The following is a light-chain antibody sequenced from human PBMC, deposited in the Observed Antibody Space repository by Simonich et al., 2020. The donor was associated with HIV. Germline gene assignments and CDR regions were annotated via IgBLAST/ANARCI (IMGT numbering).Light chain of an antibody. CDR1: SSDVGGYNY. CDR3: SSYTSSSTVV. Sequence: QSALTQPASVSGSPGPSITISCTGTSSDVGGYNYVSWYQQHPGNAPKLMIYDVSKRPSGVSNRFSGSKSGNTASLTISGLQAEDEADYYCSSYTSSSTVVFGGGTKLTVL. CDR2: DVS. J-gene: IGLJ2*01. V-gene: IGLV2-14*01.